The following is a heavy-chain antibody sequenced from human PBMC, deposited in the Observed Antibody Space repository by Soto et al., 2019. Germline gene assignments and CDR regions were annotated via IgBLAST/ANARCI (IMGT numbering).Heavy chain of an antibody. D-gene: IGHD5-12*01. Sequence: NPSETLSLTCTVSGGSITSYYWSWIRQSPGMGLEWIGYISYSGNTNFNPSLKSRVTISRDPSKNQFSLKVTSVTAADTAVYFCASGKSIDGYNFFDSWGQGTLVTVSS. V-gene: IGHV4-59*12. CDR2: ISYSGNT. J-gene: IGHJ4*02. CDR1: GGSITSYY. CDR3: ASGKSIDGYNFFDS.